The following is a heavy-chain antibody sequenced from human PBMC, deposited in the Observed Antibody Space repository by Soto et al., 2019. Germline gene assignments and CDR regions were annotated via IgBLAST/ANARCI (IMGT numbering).Heavy chain of an antibody. CDR2: FDPEDGET. CDR1: GYTLTELS. CDR3: ARSLSPYSGSYFDY. V-gene: IGHV1-24*01. J-gene: IGHJ4*02. D-gene: IGHD1-26*01. Sequence: GASVKVSCKVSGYTLTELSMHWVRQAPGKGLEWMGGFDPEDGETIYAQKFQGRVTMTEDTSTSTAYMELRSLRSDDTAVYYCARSLSPYSGSYFDYWGQGTLVTVSS.